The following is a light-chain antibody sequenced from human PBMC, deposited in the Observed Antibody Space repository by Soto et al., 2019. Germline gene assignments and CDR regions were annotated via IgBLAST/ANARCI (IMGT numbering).Light chain of an antibody. CDR3: QQSHGIPCT. CDR1: QTISTY. J-gene: IGKJ2*02. CDR2: AAS. Sequence: DIQMTQSPSSLSASVGDRVTITCRASQTISTYLNWYQQKPGKAPKLLIYAASTWQSGVPSRFSGSGSGTDFTLTINSLQPEDFATYYCQQSHGIPCTFGQGTKLEIK. V-gene: IGKV1-39*01.